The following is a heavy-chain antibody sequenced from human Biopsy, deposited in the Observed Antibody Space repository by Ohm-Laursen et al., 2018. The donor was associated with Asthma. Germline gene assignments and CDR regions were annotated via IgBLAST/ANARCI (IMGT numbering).Heavy chain of an antibody. V-gene: IGHV1-18*04. J-gene: IGHJ4*02. D-gene: IGHD5-24*01. Sequence: SVKVSCNVSGYFFRSYCVSWVRQAPGQGLEWMGWVSLFTVDTHFGQKFQGRVTMTTDTSTDPAYMELRRLRSDDTAVYYCARHPYNFGGFDYWGQGSLVLVSS. CDR2: VSLFTVDT. CDR3: ARHPYNFGGFDY. CDR1: GYFFRSYC.